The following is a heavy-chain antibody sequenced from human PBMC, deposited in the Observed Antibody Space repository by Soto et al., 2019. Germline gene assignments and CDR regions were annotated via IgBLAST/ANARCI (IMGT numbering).Heavy chain of an antibody. Sequence: GGSLRLSCGASGFTFSSYAMHWVRQAPGKGLEYVSAISSNGGSTYYANSVKGRFTISRDNSKNTLYLQMNSLRAEDTAVYYCARVLWDGYDSVNYYMDVWGKGTTVTVSS. J-gene: IGHJ6*03. D-gene: IGHD5-12*01. CDR3: ARVLWDGYDSVNYYMDV. CDR1: GFTFSSYA. V-gene: IGHV3-64*01. CDR2: ISSNGGST.